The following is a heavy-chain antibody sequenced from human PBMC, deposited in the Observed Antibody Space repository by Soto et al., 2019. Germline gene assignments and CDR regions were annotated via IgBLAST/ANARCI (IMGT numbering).Heavy chain of an antibody. J-gene: IGHJ4*02. V-gene: IGHV4-4*02. CDR1: GGSISSSNG. CDR3: AIVTYYDILGVEPAYFDY. Sequence: SETLSLTCGVSGGSISSSNGWSWVRQPTGKGLEWIGEIYHSGSTNYNPSLKSRVTISVDKSKNQFSLKLSSVTAADTAVYYCAIVTYYDILGVEPAYFDYWGQGTLVTVSS. D-gene: IGHD3-9*01. CDR2: IYHSGST.